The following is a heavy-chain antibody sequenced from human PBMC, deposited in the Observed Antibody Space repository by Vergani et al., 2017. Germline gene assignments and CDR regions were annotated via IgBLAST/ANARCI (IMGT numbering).Heavy chain of an antibody. J-gene: IGHJ4*02. CDR2: ISRGGNT. CDR3: ARGPLYGDFDY. D-gene: IGHD3-10*01. Sequence: QVQLVESGGGLVKPGGSLRLSCAASGFTFSDYYMNWIRQAPGKGLEWISYISRGGNTFADSVQGRFSIARDNAKNSLYLLMNSLRAEDTAVYYCARGPLYGDFDYWGQGTLVTVSS. V-gene: IGHV3-11*01. CDR1: GFTFSDYY.